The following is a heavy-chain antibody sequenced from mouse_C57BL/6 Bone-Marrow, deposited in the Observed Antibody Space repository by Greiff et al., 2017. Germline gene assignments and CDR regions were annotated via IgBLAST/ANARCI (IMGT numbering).Heavy chain of an antibody. CDR2: ISDGGSYT. V-gene: IGHV5-4*01. Sequence: VVESGGGLVKPGGSLKLSCAASGFTFSSYAMSWVRQTPEKRLEWVATISDGGSYTYYPDNVKGRFTISRDNAKNNLYLQMSHLKSEDTAMYYCARALFAYWGQGTLVTVSA. CDR1: GFTFSSYA. J-gene: IGHJ3*01. CDR3: ARALFAY.